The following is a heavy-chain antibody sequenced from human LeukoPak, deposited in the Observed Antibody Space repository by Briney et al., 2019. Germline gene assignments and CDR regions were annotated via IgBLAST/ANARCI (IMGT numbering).Heavy chain of an antibody. D-gene: IGHD3-3*01. CDR2: MKQDGSEK. CDR3: ARVSRIATTGHFDF. V-gene: IGHV3-7*01. CDR1: GFTFSNFW. Sequence: GGSLRLSCAASGFTFSNFWMSWVRQAPGKGLEWVADMKQDGSEKFYVDSVKGRFTISRDNAKNSLYLQMNSLRAEDTAVYYCARVSRIATTGHFDFWGQGTLVTVSS. J-gene: IGHJ4*02.